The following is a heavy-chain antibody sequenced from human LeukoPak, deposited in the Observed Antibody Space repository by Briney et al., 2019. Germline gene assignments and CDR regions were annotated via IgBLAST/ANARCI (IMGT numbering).Heavy chain of an antibody. CDR2: ISSSGSTI. Sequence: GGSLRLSCAASGFTFSSYGMHWIRQAPGKGLEWVSYISSSGSTIYYADSVKGRFTISRDNAKNSLYLQMNSLRAEDTAVYYCARESFGGAFDYWGQGTLVTVSS. J-gene: IGHJ4*02. V-gene: IGHV3-48*04. D-gene: IGHD3-3*01. CDR3: ARESFGGAFDY. CDR1: GFTFSSYG.